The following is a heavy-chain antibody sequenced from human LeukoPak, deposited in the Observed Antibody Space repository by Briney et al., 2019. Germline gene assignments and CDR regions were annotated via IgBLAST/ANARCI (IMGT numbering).Heavy chain of an antibody. CDR1: GYAFIGNY. J-gene: IGHJ3*01. V-gene: IGHV1-2*02. D-gene: IGHD6-6*01. CDR3: ARGDRSSSILEDAFDL. CDR2: INPQNGDT. Sequence: ASVKVSCKASGYAFIGNYIHWVRQAPGQGLEWTGWINPQNGDTEYGQRFQGRVTMTRDTSISTAYMEMTRLMSDDTAVYYCARGDRSSSILEDAFDLWGQGTVVTVSS.